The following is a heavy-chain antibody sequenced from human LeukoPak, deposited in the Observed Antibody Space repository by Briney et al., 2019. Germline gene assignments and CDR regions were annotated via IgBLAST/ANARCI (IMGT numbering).Heavy chain of an antibody. Sequence: GESLKISCKGSGYSFTSYWIGWVRQMPGKGLEWMGIIYPGVSDTRYSPSFQGQVTISAAKSISTAYLQWSSLKASDTAMYYCASPYGGYCSSTSCYDTNDAFDIWGQGTMVTVSS. J-gene: IGHJ3*02. V-gene: IGHV5-51*01. CDR1: GYSFTSYW. CDR2: IYPGVSDT. D-gene: IGHD2-2*01. CDR3: ASPYGGYCSSTSCYDTNDAFDI.